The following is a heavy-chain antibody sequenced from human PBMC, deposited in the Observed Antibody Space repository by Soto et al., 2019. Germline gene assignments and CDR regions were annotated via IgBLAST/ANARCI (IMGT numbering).Heavy chain of an antibody. Sequence: ASVTVSCQASGYSFTSYAMHWVRQAPGRRLEWMGWINAGNGNTKYSQKFQGRVTITRDTSASTAYMELSSLRSEDTAVYYCARDPSYYGMDVWGQGTTVTVSS. CDR2: INAGNGNT. V-gene: IGHV1-3*01. J-gene: IGHJ6*02. CDR3: ARDPSYYGMDV. CDR1: GYSFTSYA.